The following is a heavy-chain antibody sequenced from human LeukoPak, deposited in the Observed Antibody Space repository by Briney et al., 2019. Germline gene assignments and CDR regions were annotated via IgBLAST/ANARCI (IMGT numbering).Heavy chain of an antibody. D-gene: IGHD3-9*01. CDR3: ARGGQPYYDVLTGHGGAFDI. J-gene: IGHJ3*02. Sequence: KPSETLSLTCTVSGGSISRSSYYWGWIRQTPGMGLEWIGSVSYSGNTDYNPSLKSRVTISVDTSKNLFSLRLTSVTAADTAVYYCARGGQPYYDVLTGHGGAFDIWGQGTMVTVSS. V-gene: IGHV4-39*07. CDR2: VSYSGNT. CDR1: GGSISRSSYY.